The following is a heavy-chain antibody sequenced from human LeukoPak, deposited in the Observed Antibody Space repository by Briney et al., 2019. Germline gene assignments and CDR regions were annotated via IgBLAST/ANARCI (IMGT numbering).Heavy chain of an antibody. CDR3: ARHSRSAYTGYENAFDI. CDR2: IYNSAHT. CDR1: GDSISSSSSC. V-gene: IGHV4-39*01. J-gene: IGHJ3*02. Sequence: SETLSLTCTVSGDSISSSSSCWDWIRQPPGKGLEWIGYIYNSAHTHYNPSLKTRITMSVDTSKNQFSLKLNSVTAADTGIYYCARHSRSAYTGYENAFDIWGQGTMVTVSS. D-gene: IGHD5-12*01.